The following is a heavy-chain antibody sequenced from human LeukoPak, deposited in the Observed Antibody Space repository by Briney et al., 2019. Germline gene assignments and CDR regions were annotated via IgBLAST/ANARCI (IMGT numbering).Heavy chain of an antibody. CDR2: ISAYNGNT. Sequence: ASVKVSCKASGYTFTSYGISWVRQAPGQGLEWMGWISAYNGNTNYAQKLQGRVTMTTDTSTSTAYMELRSLRSDDTAVYYCARDPGRGSGFYGENWFDPWGQGTLVTVSS. CDR1: GYTFTSYG. J-gene: IGHJ5*02. D-gene: IGHD2/OR15-2a*01. CDR3: ARDPGRGSGFYGENWFDP. V-gene: IGHV1-18*01.